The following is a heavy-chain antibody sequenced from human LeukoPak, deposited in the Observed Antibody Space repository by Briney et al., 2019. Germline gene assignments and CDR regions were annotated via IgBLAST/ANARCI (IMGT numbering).Heavy chain of an antibody. CDR2: ISGRGTTI. CDR1: GFTFSTYE. D-gene: IGHD6-19*01. J-gene: IGHJ4*02. CDR3: AKVYDPNSSGWYGYYFDY. V-gene: IGHV3-23*01. Sequence: QPGGSLRLSCAASGFTFSTYEMSWVRQAPGKGLEWVSYISGRGTTIYYADSVKGRFTISRDNSKNTLYLQMNSLRAEDTAVYYCAKVYDPNSSGWYGYYFDYWGQGTLVTVSS.